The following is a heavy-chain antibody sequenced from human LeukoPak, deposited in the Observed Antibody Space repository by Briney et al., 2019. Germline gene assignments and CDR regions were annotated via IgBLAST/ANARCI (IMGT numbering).Heavy chain of an antibody. CDR2: IYYSGST. Sequence: PSETLSLTCTVSGGSISSYYWSWIRQPSGKGLEWIGYIYYSGSTNYNPSLKSRVTISVDTSKNQFSLKLSSVTAADTAVYYCASSIARYYYYGMDVWGQGTTVTVSS. V-gene: IGHV4-59*01. J-gene: IGHJ6*02. CDR1: GGSISSYY. CDR3: ASSIARYYYYGMDV. D-gene: IGHD6-13*01.